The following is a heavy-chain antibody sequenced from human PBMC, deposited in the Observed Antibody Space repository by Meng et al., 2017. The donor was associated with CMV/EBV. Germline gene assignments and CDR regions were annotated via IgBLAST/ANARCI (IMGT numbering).Heavy chain of an antibody. D-gene: IGHD1-26*01. V-gene: IGHV3-7*01. Sequence: GGSLRLSCAVSGFTFSSYWMSWVRQDPGKGLEWVANIKQDGSEKYYVDSVKGRFTISRDNAKNPLYLQMNSLRAEDPAVYYCAREFRNGSYLRHWYFDLWGRGTLVTVSS. CDR2: IKQDGSEK. CDR1: GFTFSSYW. CDR3: AREFRNGSYLRHWYFDL. J-gene: IGHJ2*01.